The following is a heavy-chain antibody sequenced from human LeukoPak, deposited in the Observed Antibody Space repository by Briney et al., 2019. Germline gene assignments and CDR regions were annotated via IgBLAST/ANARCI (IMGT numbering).Heavy chain of an antibody. D-gene: IGHD6-19*01. CDR3: ARVAAVAGKSPFDY. V-gene: IGHV4-59*01. CDR1: GDSISGYY. CDR2: IYYSGSA. Sequence: SETLSLTCTVFGDSISGYYWSWIRQPPGKGLEWIGYIYYSGSANYNPSLKSRVTMSVDTSKNQFSLRLSSVTAADTAVYYCARVAAVAGKSPFDYWGQGSLVTVSS. J-gene: IGHJ4*02.